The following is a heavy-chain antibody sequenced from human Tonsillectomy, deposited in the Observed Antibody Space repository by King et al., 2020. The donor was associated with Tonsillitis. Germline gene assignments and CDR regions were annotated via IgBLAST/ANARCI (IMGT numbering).Heavy chain of an antibody. CDR2: IYWDDVK. D-gene: IGHD2-15*01. Sequence: ITLKESGPTLVKPKQTLTLTCTFSGFSLNTTAVGVGWIRQPPGKALEWLALIYWDDVKRYSPSLKSRLTITNDTSKSQVVLTTTNMDPVDTATYYCAHERLLDAEGGFDYWGQGTLVTVSS. CDR3: AHERLLDAEGGFDY. V-gene: IGHV2-5*02. CDR1: GFSLNTTAVG. J-gene: IGHJ4*02.